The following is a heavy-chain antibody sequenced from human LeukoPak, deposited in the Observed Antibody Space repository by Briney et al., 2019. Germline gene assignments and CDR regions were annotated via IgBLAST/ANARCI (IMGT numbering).Heavy chain of an antibody. J-gene: IGHJ4*02. Sequence: ASVKVSCKASGYAFTSYDINWVRQATGQGLEWMGWMNPNSGNTGYAQKFQGRVTMTRNTSISTAYMELSSLRSEDTAVYYCARGNSGYDLYYFDYWGQGTLVTVSS. D-gene: IGHD5-12*01. CDR2: MNPNSGNT. CDR3: ARGNSGYDLYYFDY. CDR1: GYAFTSYD. V-gene: IGHV1-8*01.